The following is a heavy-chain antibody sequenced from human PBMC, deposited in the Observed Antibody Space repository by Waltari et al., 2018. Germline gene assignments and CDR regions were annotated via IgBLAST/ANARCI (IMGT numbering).Heavy chain of an antibody. Sequence: QVQLQESGPGLVKPSETLSLPCTVSGGSISSYYWSWIRQPPGKGLEWIGYIYYSGSTNYNPSLSSRVTISVDTSKNQFSLKLSSVTAADTAVYYCARLRQLGHFDYWGQGTLVTVSS. J-gene: IGHJ4*02. CDR2: IYYSGST. CDR1: GGSISSYY. CDR3: ARLRQLGHFDY. V-gene: IGHV4-59*08. D-gene: IGHD6-6*01.